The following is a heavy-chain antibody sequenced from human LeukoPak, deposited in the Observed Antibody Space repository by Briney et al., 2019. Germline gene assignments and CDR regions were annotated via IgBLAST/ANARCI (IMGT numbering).Heavy chain of an antibody. V-gene: IGHV3-43*02. J-gene: IGHJ1*01. Sequence: PGGSLRLSCAASGITASSYAMTWVRQAPGKGLEWVSLISGDGGSTYYADSMKGRFTISRDNSKNSLYLQMNSLRTEDTALYYCARDSQEFFQHWGQGTLVTVSS. CDR2: ISGDGGST. CDR3: ARDSQEFFQH. CDR1: GITASSYA.